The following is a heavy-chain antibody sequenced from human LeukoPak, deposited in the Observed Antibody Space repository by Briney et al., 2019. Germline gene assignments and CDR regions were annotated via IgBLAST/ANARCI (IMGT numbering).Heavy chain of an antibody. J-gene: IGHJ4*02. CDR2: IYTSGST. CDR1: GGSISSGSYY. CDR3: ARARGLRFLEWLPLFDY. D-gene: IGHD3-3*01. Sequence: PSQTLSLTCTVSGGSISSGSYYWSWIRQPAGKGLEWIGRIYTSGSTNYNPSLKSRVTISVDTSKNQFSLKLSSVTAADTAVYYCARARGLRFLEWLPLFDYWGQGTLVTVSS. V-gene: IGHV4-61*02.